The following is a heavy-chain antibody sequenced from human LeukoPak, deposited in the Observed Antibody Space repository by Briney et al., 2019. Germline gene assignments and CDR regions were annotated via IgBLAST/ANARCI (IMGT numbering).Heavy chain of an antibody. D-gene: IGHD1-1*01. CDR3: ATGLGYVQHGWFDP. J-gene: IGHJ5*02. V-gene: IGHV1-24*01. CDR2: FDPEDGET. CDR1: GYTLTELS. Sequence: ASVKVSYKVSGYTLTELSMHWVRQAPGKGLEWMGGFDPEDGETIYAQKFQGRVTMTEDTSTDTAYMELSSLRSEDTAVYYCATGLGYVQHGWFDPWGQGTLVTVSS.